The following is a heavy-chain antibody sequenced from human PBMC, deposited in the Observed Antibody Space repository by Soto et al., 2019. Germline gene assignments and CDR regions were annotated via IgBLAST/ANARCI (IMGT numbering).Heavy chain of an antibody. CDR1: GFTFSSYG. CDR2: ISYDGSNK. Sequence: QVQLVESGGGVVQPGRSLRLSCAASGFTFSSYGMHWVRQDPGKGLEWVAVISYDGSNKYYADSVKGRFTISRDNSKNTRYLQMNSLRAEDTAVYYCAKETCSGPLDYWGQRSLVTVSS. CDR3: AKETCSGPLDY. J-gene: IGHJ4*02. V-gene: IGHV3-30*18.